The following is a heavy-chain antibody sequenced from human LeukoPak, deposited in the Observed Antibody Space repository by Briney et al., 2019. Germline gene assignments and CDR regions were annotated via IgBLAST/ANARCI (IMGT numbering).Heavy chain of an antibody. D-gene: IGHD2-2*01. CDR1: GYTFTDYY. V-gene: IGHV1-2*02. CDR2: INPNDGDT. CDR3: ARANFLYCSSSTCLFDY. J-gene: IGHJ4*02. Sequence: ALVKVSCKASGYTFTDYYMHWVRQAPGQGVEWMGWINPNDGDTNYAQKFQGRVTMTRDTSISTAHMEVSRLRSDDTAVYYCARANFLYCSSSTCLFDYWGQGTLVTVSS.